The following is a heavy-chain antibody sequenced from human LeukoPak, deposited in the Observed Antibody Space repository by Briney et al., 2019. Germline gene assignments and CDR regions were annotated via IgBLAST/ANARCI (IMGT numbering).Heavy chain of an antibody. Sequence: ASVKVSCKASGYTVTNYFIHWVRQAPGQGLEWMGIINPSGGNTNYAQKFQGRVTITRDTSASTAYMELSSLRSEDTAVYYCARTYQLLYGGAFDIWGQGTMVTVSS. CDR1: GYTVTNYF. CDR2: INPSGGNT. D-gene: IGHD2-2*02. CDR3: ARTYQLLYGGAFDI. J-gene: IGHJ3*02. V-gene: IGHV1-46*01.